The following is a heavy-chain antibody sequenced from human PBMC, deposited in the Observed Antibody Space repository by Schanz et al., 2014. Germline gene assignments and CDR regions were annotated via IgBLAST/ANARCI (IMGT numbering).Heavy chain of an antibody. J-gene: IGHJ6*02. V-gene: IGHV3-21*01. Sequence: EVQLVESGGGLVQPGESLRLSCAASGFTFSAYWMAWVRQAPGKGLEWVSSVTSRNYMYYADSVTGRFTLSRDSAKNLVFLQMNSLRVEDTAVYYCARNYYDSSGYYHGMDVWGQGTTVTVSS. D-gene: IGHD3-22*01. CDR3: ARNYYDSSGYYHGMDV. CDR2: VTSRNYM. CDR1: GFTFSAYW.